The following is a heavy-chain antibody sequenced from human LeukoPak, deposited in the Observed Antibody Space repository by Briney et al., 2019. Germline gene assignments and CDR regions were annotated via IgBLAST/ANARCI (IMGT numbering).Heavy chain of an antibody. Sequence: GGSLRLSCAASGFTFSSYAMHWVRQAPGKGLEWVAVISHDGSNKYYADSVKGRFTISRDNSKNTLYLQMNSLRAEDTAVYYCARSVVTYHDAFDIWGQGTMVTVSS. CDR3: ARSVVTYHDAFDI. CDR1: GFTFSSYA. D-gene: IGHD2-21*02. CDR2: ISHDGSNK. V-gene: IGHV3-30-3*01. J-gene: IGHJ3*02.